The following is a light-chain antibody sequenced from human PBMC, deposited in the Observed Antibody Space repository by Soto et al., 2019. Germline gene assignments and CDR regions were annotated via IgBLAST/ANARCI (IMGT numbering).Light chain of an antibody. CDR3: SSDTSSSSGV. V-gene: IGLV2-14*01. J-gene: IGLJ1*01. CDR1: SSDVGGFNY. CDR2: DVR. Sequence: QSALTQPASVSGSPGQSITISCTGTSSDVGGFNYVSWYQQHPGKTPKLLIYDVRLRPTGVSDRFSGSTSGNTASLTISGLQAEDEADYYCSSDTSSSSGVFGTGTKLTVL.